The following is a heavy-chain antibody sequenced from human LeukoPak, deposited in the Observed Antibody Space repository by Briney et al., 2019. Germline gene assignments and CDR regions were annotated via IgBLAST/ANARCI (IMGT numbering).Heavy chain of an antibody. CDR1: GYTFTGYY. Sequence: ASVKVSCKASGYTFTGYYMHWVRQAPGQGLEWMGWINPNSGGTNYAQKFQGRVTMTRDTSISTAYMELSRLRSDDTAAYYCARDSRIAARKYYFDYWGQGTLVTVSS. V-gene: IGHV1-2*02. CDR3: ARDSRIAARKYYFDY. J-gene: IGHJ4*02. CDR2: INPNSGGT. D-gene: IGHD6-6*01.